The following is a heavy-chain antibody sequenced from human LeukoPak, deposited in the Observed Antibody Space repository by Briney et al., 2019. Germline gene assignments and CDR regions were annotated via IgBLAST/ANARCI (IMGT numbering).Heavy chain of an antibody. D-gene: IGHD3-3*01. J-gene: IGHJ4*02. Sequence: SETLSLTCTVSGGSISSSSYYWGWIRQPPGKGLERIGSIYYSGSTYYNPSLKSRVTISVDTSKNQFSLKLSSVTAADTAVYYCARSRRDFWSGYYIDYWGQGTLVTVSS. CDR2: IYYSGST. CDR3: ARSRRDFWSGYYIDY. CDR1: GGSISSSSYY. V-gene: IGHV4-39*01.